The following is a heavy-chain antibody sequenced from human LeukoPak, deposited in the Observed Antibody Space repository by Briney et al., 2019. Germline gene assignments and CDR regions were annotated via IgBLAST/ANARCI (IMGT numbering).Heavy chain of an antibody. CDR3: LGGTVHYVSRTAIDY. CDR2: ISWNSGSI. CDR1: GFTFDDYA. D-gene: IGHD3-16*01. J-gene: IGHJ4*02. Sequence: PGRSLRLSCAASGFTFDDYAMHWVRQAPGKGLEWVSGISWNSGSIGYADSVKGRFTISRDNAKNSLYLQMNSLRAEDTAVYYCLGGTVHYVSRTAIDYWGQGTLVTVSS. V-gene: IGHV3-9*01.